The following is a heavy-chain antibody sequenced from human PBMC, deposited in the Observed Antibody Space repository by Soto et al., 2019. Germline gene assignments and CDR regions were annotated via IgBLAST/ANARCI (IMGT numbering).Heavy chain of an antibody. J-gene: IGHJ4*02. D-gene: IGHD6-19*01. CDR1: DGSFSDYC. V-gene: IGHV4-34*01. CDR2: FKHSGGT. CDR3: ARQVVGLAVTQD. Sequence: QVHLQQWGAGLLKPSETLSLTCGVYDGSFSDYCWSWIRQPPGKGLEWIGEFKHSGGTNYSPSLKSRVTILGDTSNNQFSLKLTSVTAADTAMYYCARQVVGLAVTQDWGQGTLVTVSS.